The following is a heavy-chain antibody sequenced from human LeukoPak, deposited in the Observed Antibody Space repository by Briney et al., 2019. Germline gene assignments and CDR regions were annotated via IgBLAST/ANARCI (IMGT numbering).Heavy chain of an antibody. CDR3: AKAGYYYYMDV. CDR2: ISWNSGSI. J-gene: IGHJ6*03. CDR1: GFTFDDYA. V-gene: IGHV3-9*01. D-gene: IGHD3-10*01. Sequence: GGSLRLSCAASGFTFDDYAMHWVRQAPGKGLEWVSGISWNSGSIGYADSVKGRFTISRDNAKNSLYLQMNSLRAEDTALYYCAKAGYYYYMDVWGKGTTVTASS.